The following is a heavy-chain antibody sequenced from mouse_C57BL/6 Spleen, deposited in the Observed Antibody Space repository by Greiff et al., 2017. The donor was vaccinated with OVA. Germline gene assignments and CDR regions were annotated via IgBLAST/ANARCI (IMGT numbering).Heavy chain of an antibody. CDR2: IDPEDGGN. CDR1: GFNIKDYY. D-gene: IGHD1-1*01. CDR3: TTSFHYYGSSSFAD. J-gene: IGHJ3*01. V-gene: IGHV14-1*01. Sequence: VQLKQSGAELVRPGASVKLSCTASGFNIKDYYMHWVKQRPEQGLEWIGRIDPEDGGNEYAPKFKGRGPMTADTSSNTAYLQLSILTSEDTAFYYCTTSFHYYGSSSFADWGQGTLVTVSA.